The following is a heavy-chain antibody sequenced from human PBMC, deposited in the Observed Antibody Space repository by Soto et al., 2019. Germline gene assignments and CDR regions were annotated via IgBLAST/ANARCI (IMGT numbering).Heavy chain of an antibody. D-gene: IGHD1-26*01. J-gene: IGHJ4*02. CDR1: GGSVSSGSVSSGSHY. Sequence: SETLSLTCSVSGGSVSSGSVSSGSHYRSWIRQPPGKGLEWIGYIHNSGSTSYNPSLNSRVTISVDTSKNQFSLKMTSVTAADTAVYYCATDGGRSYRISFDYWGQGTLVTVSS. CDR2: IHNSGST. V-gene: IGHV4-61*01. CDR3: ATDGGRSYRISFDY.